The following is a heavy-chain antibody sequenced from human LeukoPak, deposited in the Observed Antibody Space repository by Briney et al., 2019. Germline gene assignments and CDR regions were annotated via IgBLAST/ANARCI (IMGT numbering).Heavy chain of an antibody. CDR3: ATFPRDKQGS. J-gene: IGHJ5*02. V-gene: IGHV3-48*02. Sequence: PGGSLRLSCKASGFTFSSYSMNWVRQAPGKGLEWVSYISTSSRDIYYAEYVKGRFTISRDNAKNSLFLQLNGLRDDDTAVYYCATFPRDKQGSWGQGTLVTVSS. CDR1: GFTFSSYS. CDR2: ISTSSRDI. D-gene: IGHD1/OR15-1a*01.